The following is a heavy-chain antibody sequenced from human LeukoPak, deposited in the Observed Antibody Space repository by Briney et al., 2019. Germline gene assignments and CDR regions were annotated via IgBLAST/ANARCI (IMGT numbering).Heavy chain of an antibody. Sequence: PGGSLRLSCAASGFTFSSYSMNWVRQAPGKGLEWVSYISSSSSTIYYADSVKGRFTISRDNAKNSLYLQMNSLRDEDTAVYYCAREVMTTVVTPYFDYWGQGTLVTVSP. CDR2: ISSSSSTI. J-gene: IGHJ4*02. CDR3: AREVMTTVVTPYFDY. V-gene: IGHV3-48*02. CDR1: GFTFSSYS. D-gene: IGHD4-23*01.